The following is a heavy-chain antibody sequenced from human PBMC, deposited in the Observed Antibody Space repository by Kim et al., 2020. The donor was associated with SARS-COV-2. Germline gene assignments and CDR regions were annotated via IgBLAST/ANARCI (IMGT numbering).Heavy chain of an antibody. CDR2: IYSGGST. CDR3: ARLYYYDSSHWFDP. Sequence: GGSLRLSCAASGFTVSSNYMSWVRQAPGKGLEWVSVIYSGGSTYYADSVKGRFTISRDNSKTTLYLQMNSLRAEDTAVYYCARLYYYDSSHWFDPWGQGTLGTVSS. J-gene: IGHJ5*02. CDR1: GFTVSSNY. V-gene: IGHV3-53*01. D-gene: IGHD3-22*01.